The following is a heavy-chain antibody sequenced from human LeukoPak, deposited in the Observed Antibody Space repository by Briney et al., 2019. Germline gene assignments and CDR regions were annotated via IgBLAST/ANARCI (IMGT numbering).Heavy chain of an antibody. J-gene: IGHJ4*02. D-gene: IGHD2-15*01. CDR3: ARFVGACSGGSCYSDY. Sequence: GESLKISCQGSGYSFTNYWIGWVRQMPGKGLEWMGIIYPTDSDTRYSPSFQGQVTISADKSINTAYLQWNSLKASDTAMYYCARFVGACSGGSCYSDYWGQGTLVTVSS. CDR1: GYSFTNYW. V-gene: IGHV5-51*01. CDR2: IYPTDSDT.